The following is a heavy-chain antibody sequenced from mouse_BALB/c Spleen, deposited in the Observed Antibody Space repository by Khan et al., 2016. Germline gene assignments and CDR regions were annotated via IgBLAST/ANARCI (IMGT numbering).Heavy chain of an antibody. CDR1: GFSLTVYG. J-gene: IGHJ1*01. D-gene: IGHD2-1*01. V-gene: IGHV2-6-5*01. Sequence: QVQLKESGPGLVAPSQCLSITCTVSGFSLTVYGVCWIRQPPGKGLEWLAVIWGGGRPYYYSAIKSRLSISKDNSTSHVFLQMNSLQTADTAMYYCAKRHGTPHWYFDVWGEGTTITVFS. CDR3: AKRHGTPHWYFDV. CDR2: IWGGGRP.